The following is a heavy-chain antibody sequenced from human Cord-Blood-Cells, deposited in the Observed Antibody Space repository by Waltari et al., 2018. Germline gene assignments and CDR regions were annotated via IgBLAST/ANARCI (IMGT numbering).Heavy chain of an antibody. Sequence: EVQLVESGGGLVQPGRSLRLSCAASGFTFDDYAMHWFRQAPGKGLEWVSGISWNSGSIGYADSVKGRFTISRDNAKNSLYLQMNSLRAEDTALYYCAKGVAATEGVDYWGQGTLVTVSS. CDR3: AKGVAATEGVDY. V-gene: IGHV3-9*01. J-gene: IGHJ4*02. CDR2: ISWNSGSI. D-gene: IGHD2-15*01. CDR1: GFTFDDYA.